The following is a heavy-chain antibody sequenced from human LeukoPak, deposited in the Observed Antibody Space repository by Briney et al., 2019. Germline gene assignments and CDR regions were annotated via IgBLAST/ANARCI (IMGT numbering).Heavy chain of an antibody. CDR1: GGSFSGYY. CDR2: INHSGST. Sequence: SETLSLTCAVYGGSFSGYYWSWIRQPPGKGLEWIGEINHSGSTNYNPSLKSRVTISVDTSKNQFSLKLSSVTAADTAVYYCARVPTRFLVGDWFDPWGQGTLVTVSS. V-gene: IGHV4-34*01. D-gene: IGHD1-26*01. CDR3: ARVPTRFLVGDWFDP. J-gene: IGHJ5*02.